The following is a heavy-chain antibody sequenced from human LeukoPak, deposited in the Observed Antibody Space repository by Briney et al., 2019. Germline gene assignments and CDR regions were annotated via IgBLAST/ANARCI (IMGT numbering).Heavy chain of an antibody. J-gene: IGHJ6*03. D-gene: IGHD3-10*01. Sequence: AGGSLRLSCAASGFTVSSNYMSWVRQAPGKGLEWVSVIYSGGSTYYADSVKGRFTISRDNSKNTLYLQMNSLRAEDTAVYYCARSRRGYYYYYMDVWGKGNTVTISS. CDR1: GFTVSSNY. V-gene: IGHV3-53*01. CDR3: ARSRRGYYYYYMDV. CDR2: IYSGGST.